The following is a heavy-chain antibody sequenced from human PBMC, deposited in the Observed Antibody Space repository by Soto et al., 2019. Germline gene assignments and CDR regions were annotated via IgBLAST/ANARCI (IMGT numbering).Heavy chain of an antibody. Sequence: QITLNESGPTLVKPTQTLTLTCTFSGFSLSTRGVGVGWIRQPPGKALEWLALLYWDDDERHSPSLMSRLTITKDTSKHQVFLTMTNMDPVDTATYYCAHRPRGFTYFFDYWGQGTLVTVSS. CDR3: AHRPRGFTYFFDY. J-gene: IGHJ4*02. D-gene: IGHD3-16*01. CDR1: GFSLSTRGVG. V-gene: IGHV2-5*02. CDR2: LYWDDDE.